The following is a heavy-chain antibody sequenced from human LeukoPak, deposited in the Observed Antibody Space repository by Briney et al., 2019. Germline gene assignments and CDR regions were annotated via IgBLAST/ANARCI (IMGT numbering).Heavy chain of an antibody. D-gene: IGHD2-2*01. Sequence: ADSVKGRFAISRDNAKNSLYLQMNSLRAEDTAVYYCARDPPYCSSTSCYFDSWGQETLVTVSS. CDR3: ARDPPYCSSTSCYFDS. J-gene: IGHJ4*02. V-gene: IGHV3-21*01.